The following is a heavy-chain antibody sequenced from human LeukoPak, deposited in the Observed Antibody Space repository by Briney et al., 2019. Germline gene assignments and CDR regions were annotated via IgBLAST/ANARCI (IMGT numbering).Heavy chain of an antibody. J-gene: IGHJ4*02. CDR1: GGSISSYY. V-gene: IGHV4-4*07. CDR2: IYTSGST. D-gene: IGHD3-22*01. CDR3: ARDAPRADYYDSSGYYYVDYFDY. Sequence: SETLSLTCTVSGGSISSYYWSWIRQPAGKGLEWIGRIYTSGSTNYNPSLKSRVTMSVDTSKNQFSLKLSSVTAADTAVYYCARDAPRADYYDSSGYYYVDYFDYWGQGTLVTVSS.